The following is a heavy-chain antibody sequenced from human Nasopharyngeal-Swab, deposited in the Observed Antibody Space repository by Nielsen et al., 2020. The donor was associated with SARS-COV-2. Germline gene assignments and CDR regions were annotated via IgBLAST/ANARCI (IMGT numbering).Heavy chain of an antibody. Sequence: GESLKISCADSGFNFNTSWMTWVRQAPGKGLESVANINPDGSEMQYVDSVKGRFTISRDNAENSLYLHMNSLRGDDTAVYYCAHYASAAYWGQGTLVTVSS. CDR2: INPDGSEM. J-gene: IGHJ4*02. CDR1: GFNFNTSW. V-gene: IGHV3-7*03. D-gene: IGHD2-2*01. CDR3: AHYASAAY.